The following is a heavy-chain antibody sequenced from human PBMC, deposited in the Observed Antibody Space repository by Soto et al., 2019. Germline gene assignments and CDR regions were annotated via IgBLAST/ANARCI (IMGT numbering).Heavy chain of an antibody. CDR1: GVSIRSYF. V-gene: IGHV4-59*01. CDR2: TYYTADS. Sequence: SETLSLTCTVSGVSIRSYFWSWVRQPPGRGLEWIGYTYYTADSKYNPSLESRATISADPSKKQFSLRLSPVTAADTALYFCADSKNRGVSFDYWGQGALVTVSS. D-gene: IGHD3-10*01. J-gene: IGHJ4*02. CDR3: ADSKNRGVSFDY.